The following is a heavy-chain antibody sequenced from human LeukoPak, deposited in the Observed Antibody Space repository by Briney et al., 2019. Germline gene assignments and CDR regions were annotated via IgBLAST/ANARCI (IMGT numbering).Heavy chain of an antibody. D-gene: IGHD4-17*01. Sequence: PGGSLRLSCATSGFTFSTSDMHWVRQAPGKGLEWVAVISYDGSNKYYADSVKGRFTISRDNSKNTLYLQMNSLRAEDTAVYYCANLPGGDYGDYYYYYYMDVWGKGTTVTVSS. CDR3: ANLPGGDYGDYYYYYYMDV. CDR2: ISYDGSNK. V-gene: IGHV3-30*18. CDR1: GFTFSTSD. J-gene: IGHJ6*03.